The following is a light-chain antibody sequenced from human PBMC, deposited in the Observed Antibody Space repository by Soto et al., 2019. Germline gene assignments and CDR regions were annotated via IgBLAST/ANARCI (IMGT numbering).Light chain of an antibody. CDR3: QQYGSSPQT. J-gene: IGKJ1*01. Sequence: EIVLTQSPGTLSLSPGERATLSCRASQSVSSSYLAWYQQKPGQAPSLLIYGASRRATGIPDRFSGSGSGTDFTLTISRREPEDCAVYFCQQYGSSPQTFGQGTKVEL. CDR1: QSVSSSY. V-gene: IGKV3-20*01. CDR2: GAS.